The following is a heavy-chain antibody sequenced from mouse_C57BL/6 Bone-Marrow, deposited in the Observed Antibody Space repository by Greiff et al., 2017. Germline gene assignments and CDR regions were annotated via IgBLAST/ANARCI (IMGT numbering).Heavy chain of an antibody. CDR1: GYAFTNYL. Sequence: VQLQQSGAELVRPGTSVKVSCKASGYAFTNYLIEWVKQRPGQGLEWIGVINPGSGGTNYNEKFKGKATLTADKSSSTAYMQLSSLTSEDSAVYFCASHHPYFDYWGQGTTLTVSS. CDR2: INPGSGGT. V-gene: IGHV1-54*01. CDR3: ASHHPYFDY. J-gene: IGHJ2*01.